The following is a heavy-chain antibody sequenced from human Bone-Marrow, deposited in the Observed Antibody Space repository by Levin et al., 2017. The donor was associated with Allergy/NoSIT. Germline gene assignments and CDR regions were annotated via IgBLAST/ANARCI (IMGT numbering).Heavy chain of an antibody. J-gene: IGHJ3*02. CDR2: INPNSVGT. Sequence: ASVKVSCKASGYTFTDYYMNWVRQAPGQGLEWMGWINPNSVGTNYAQKFQGSVTMTRDPSISTASLELTGLRSDDTAVYYCARDPDNYESAFDIWGEKTMVTVSS. CDR3: ARDPDNYESAFDI. D-gene: IGHD3-22*01. CDR1: GYTFTDYY. V-gene: IGHV1-2*02.